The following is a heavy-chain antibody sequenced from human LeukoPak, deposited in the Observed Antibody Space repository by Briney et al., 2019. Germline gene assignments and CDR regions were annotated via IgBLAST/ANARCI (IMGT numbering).Heavy chain of an antibody. CDR3: ARDRNFGYSYGPYFDY. D-gene: IGHD5-18*01. Sequence: ASVKVPRKASGYTFVNYGVTWVRQAPGQGLEWMGRINAYNGNTDYAQKFQGRVTLTKDTSTNTAYMELRSLRSDDTAVYFCARDRNFGYSYGPYFDYWGQGTLVTVSS. CDR1: GYTFVNYG. CDR2: INAYNGNT. J-gene: IGHJ4*02. V-gene: IGHV1-18*01.